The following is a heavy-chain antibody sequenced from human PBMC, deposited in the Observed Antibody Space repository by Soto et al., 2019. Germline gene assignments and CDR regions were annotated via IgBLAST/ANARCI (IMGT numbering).Heavy chain of an antibody. V-gene: IGHV3-33*01. D-gene: IGHD1-1*01. CDR2: IVNDGSEK. CDR3: ARDDAFQNENGFDI. J-gene: IGHJ3*02. CDR1: GFTFSKYG. Sequence: QVQLVESGGGVVQPGRSLRLSCAASGFTFSKYGFHWVRQAPGKGLEWVAVIVNDGSEKYHADSVEGRFTISRDNSKDTLFLQMNSLRAEDTPVYYCARDDAFQNENGFDIWGQGTMVTVSS.